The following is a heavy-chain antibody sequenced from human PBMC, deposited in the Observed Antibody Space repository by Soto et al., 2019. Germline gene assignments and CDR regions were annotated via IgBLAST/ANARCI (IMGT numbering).Heavy chain of an antibody. CDR2: IYYSGNT. D-gene: IGHD3-22*01. Sequence: SETLSLTCTVSGASISSGDYYWTWIRQPPGKGLEWIGSIYYSGNTYYNPSLKSRVTISVDPSNNQFSLKLSSVTAADTAVYYCARASYDSSTYYLDYWGQGTLVTVS. V-gene: IGHV4-30-4*01. J-gene: IGHJ4*02. CDR1: GASISSGDYY. CDR3: ARASYDSSTYYLDY.